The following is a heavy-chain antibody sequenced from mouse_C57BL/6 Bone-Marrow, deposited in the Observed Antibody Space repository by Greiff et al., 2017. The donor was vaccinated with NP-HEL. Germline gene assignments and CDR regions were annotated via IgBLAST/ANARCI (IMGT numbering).Heavy chain of an antibody. D-gene: IGHD1-1*01. Sequence: GGGLVQPKGSLKLSCAASGFSFNTYAMNWVRQAPGKGLEWVARIRSKSNNYATYYADSVKDRFTISRDDSESMLYLQMNNVKTEDTAMYYCATLGDYSYYYAMDYWGQGTSVTVSS. V-gene: IGHV10-1*01. J-gene: IGHJ4*01. CDR2: IRSKSNNYAT. CDR1: GFSFNTYA. CDR3: ATLGDYSYYYAMDY.